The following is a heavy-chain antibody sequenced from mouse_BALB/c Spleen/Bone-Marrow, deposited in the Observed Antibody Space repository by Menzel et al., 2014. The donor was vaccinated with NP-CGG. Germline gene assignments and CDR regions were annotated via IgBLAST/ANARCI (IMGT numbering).Heavy chain of an antibody. J-gene: IGHJ4*01. Sequence: EVKVVESGGGLVQPGGSRKLSCAASGFTFSSFGMHWVRQAPEKGLEWVAYISSGSSTIYYADTVKGRFTISRDNPKNTLFLQMTSLRSEDTAMYYCARHYGTIYYYAMDYWGQGTSVTVSS. D-gene: IGHD2-1*01. V-gene: IGHV5-17*02. CDR3: ARHYGTIYYYAMDY. CDR2: ISSGSSTI. CDR1: GFTFSSFG.